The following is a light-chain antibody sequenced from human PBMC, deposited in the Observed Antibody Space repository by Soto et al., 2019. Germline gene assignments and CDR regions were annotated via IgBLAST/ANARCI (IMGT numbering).Light chain of an antibody. CDR1: QSVSNNY. J-gene: IGKJ1*01. V-gene: IGKV3-20*01. CDR3: QQYAASSRT. CDR2: GAS. Sequence: EIVLTQSPGTLSLSPRERATLSCRASQSVSNNYLAWYQHRPGQAPRLIIYGASTRAPGIPDRFSGSGSGTAFTLTTSRLAPEDFAVYYCQQYAASSRTFGQGTQV.